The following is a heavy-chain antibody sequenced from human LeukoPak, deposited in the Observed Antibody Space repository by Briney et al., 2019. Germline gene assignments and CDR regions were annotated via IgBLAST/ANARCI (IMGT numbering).Heavy chain of an antibody. D-gene: IGHD2-2*01. Sequence: GSLRLSCKASGFTFSNAWMSWVRQAPGKGLEWVGRIRSKANGGTADYAAPVIGRFTISRDDSRNMLYLQMSSLKTEDTAVYYCTKSLDCSRTTCDSWGQGTLVTVSS. CDR2: IRSKANGGTA. J-gene: IGHJ5*01. V-gene: IGHV3-15*01. CDR1: GFTFSNAW. CDR3: TKSLDCSRTTCDS.